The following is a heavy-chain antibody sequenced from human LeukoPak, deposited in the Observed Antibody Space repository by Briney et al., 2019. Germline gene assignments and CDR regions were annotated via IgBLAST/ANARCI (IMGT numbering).Heavy chain of an antibody. Sequence: GGSLRLSCAAPGFTFSSYGMHWVRQAPGKGLEWVAVISYDGSNKYYADSVKGRFTISRDNSKNTLYLQMNSLRAEDTAVYYCAKDMSNYSNDFDYWGQGTLVTVSS. D-gene: IGHD4-11*01. J-gene: IGHJ4*02. CDR3: AKDMSNYSNDFDY. V-gene: IGHV3-30*18. CDR1: GFTFSSYG. CDR2: ISYDGSNK.